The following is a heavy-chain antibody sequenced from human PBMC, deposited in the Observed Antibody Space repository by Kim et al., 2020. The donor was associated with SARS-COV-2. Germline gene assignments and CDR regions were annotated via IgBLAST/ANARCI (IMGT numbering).Heavy chain of an antibody. CDR3: ATEEWLGQGFDY. D-gene: IGHD6-19*01. V-gene: IGHV4-39*07. CDR2: IYYGGST. Sequence: SETLSLTCTVSGGSISRSTYYWGWIRQPPGKGLEWIGSIYYGGSTYYNPSLKSRATMSVDTSKKQPSLKLSFVTAADTAVYYCATEEWLGQGFDYCGQGTLVTVSS. CDR1: GGSISRSTYY. J-gene: IGHJ4*02.